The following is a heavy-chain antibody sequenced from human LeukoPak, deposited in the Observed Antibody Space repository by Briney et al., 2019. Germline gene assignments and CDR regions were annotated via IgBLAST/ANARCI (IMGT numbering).Heavy chain of an antibody. D-gene: IGHD3-22*01. V-gene: IGHV3-23*01. J-gene: IGHJ4*02. CDR2: ISGSGGST. CDR1: GFTFSTYA. Sequence: HPGGSLRLSCAASGFTFSTYAMSWVRQAPGKGLEWVSAISGSGGSTYYADSVKGRFAISRDNSKNTLYLQMNSLRAEDTAVYYCAKESYYYDSSGYSYYFDYWGQGTLVTVSS. CDR3: AKESYYYDSSGYSYYFDY.